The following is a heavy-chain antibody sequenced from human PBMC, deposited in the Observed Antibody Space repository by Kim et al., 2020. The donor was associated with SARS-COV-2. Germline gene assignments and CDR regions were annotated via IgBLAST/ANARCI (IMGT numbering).Heavy chain of an antibody. J-gene: IGHJ4*02. Sequence: GGSLRLSCAASGFMFSNAWMNWVRQAPGKGLEWVGRIKSKSDGGAVDYAAAVKGRFIISRDDSKKILYLQMNSLKIEDSAVYYCSSIGGGHWGQGALVTV. V-gene: IGHV3-15*01. CDR2: IKSKSDGGAV. CDR3: SSIGGGH. CDR1: GFMFSNAW. D-gene: IGHD3-16*01.